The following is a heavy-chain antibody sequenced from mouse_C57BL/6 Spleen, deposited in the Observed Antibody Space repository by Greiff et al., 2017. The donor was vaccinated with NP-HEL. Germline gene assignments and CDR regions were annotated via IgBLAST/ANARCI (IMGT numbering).Heavy chain of an antibody. CDR3: ARGLYDDG. D-gene: IGHD2-3*01. J-gene: IGHJ2*01. Sequence: QVQLQQPGAELVMPGASVKLSCKASGYTFTSYWMHWVKQRPGQGLEWIGEIDPSDSYTNYNQKFKGKSTLTVDKSSSTAYMQLSSLTSEDSAVYYCARGLYDDGWGQGTTLTVSS. CDR1: GYTFTSYW. CDR2: IDPSDSYT. V-gene: IGHV1-69*01.